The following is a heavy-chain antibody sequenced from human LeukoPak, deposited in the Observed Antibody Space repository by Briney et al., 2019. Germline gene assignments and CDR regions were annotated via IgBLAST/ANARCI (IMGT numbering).Heavy chain of an antibody. CDR1: GGSFSGYY. D-gene: IGHD3-10*01. J-gene: IGHJ5*02. CDR3: ARVLRVRGVMSWFDP. CDR2: INHSGST. Sequence: SETLSLTCAVYGGSFSGYYWSWIRQPPGKGLEWIGEINHSGSTNYNPSLKSRVTISVDTSKNQFSLKLSSVTAADTAVYYCARVLRVRGVMSWFDPWGQGTLVTVSP. V-gene: IGHV4-34*01.